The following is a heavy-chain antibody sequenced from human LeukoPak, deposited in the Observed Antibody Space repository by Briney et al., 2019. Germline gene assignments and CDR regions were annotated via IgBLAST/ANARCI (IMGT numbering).Heavy chain of an antibody. V-gene: IGHV4-34*01. CDR1: GGSFSGYY. CDR2: INHSGST. D-gene: IGHD3/OR15-3a*01. Sequence: SETLSLTCAVYGGSFSGYYWSWIRQPPGKGLEWIGEINHSGSTNYNPSLKSRVTISVDTSKNQFPLKLSSVTAADTAVYYCASRRTGYTPFDYWGQGTLVTVSS. CDR3: ASRRTGYTPFDY. J-gene: IGHJ4*02.